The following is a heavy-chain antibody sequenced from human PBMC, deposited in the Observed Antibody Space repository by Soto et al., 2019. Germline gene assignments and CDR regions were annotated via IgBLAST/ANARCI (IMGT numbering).Heavy chain of an antibody. Sequence: SVKVSCKASGGTFSSYAISWVRQAPGQGLEWMGGIIPIFGTANYAQKFQGRVTITADKSTSTAYMELSGLRSEDTAVYYCAREDLYCSSTSCLAAGWFDPWGQGTLVTVSS. V-gene: IGHV1-69*06. CDR3: AREDLYCSSTSCLAAGWFDP. D-gene: IGHD2-2*01. CDR2: IIPIFGTA. J-gene: IGHJ5*02. CDR1: GGTFSSYA.